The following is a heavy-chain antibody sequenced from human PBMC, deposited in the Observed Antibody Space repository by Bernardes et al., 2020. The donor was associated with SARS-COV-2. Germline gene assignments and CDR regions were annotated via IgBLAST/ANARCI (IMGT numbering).Heavy chain of an antibody. J-gene: IGHJ4*02. D-gene: IGHD5-18*01. CDR3: AGDARGYSYGYEPLYYFDY. V-gene: IGHV1-2*02. CDR2: INPNSGGT. Sequence: ASVKVSCKASGYTFTGYYMHWVRQAPGQGLEWMGWINPNSGGTNYAQKFQGRVTMTRDTSISTAYMELSRLRSDDTAVYYCAGDARGYSYGYEPLYYFDYWGQGTLVTVSS. CDR1: GYTFTGYY.